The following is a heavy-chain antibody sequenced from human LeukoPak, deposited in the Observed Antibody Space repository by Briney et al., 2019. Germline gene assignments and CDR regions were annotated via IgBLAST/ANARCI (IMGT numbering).Heavy chain of an antibody. Sequence: GASVKVSCKASGYTFTSCGISWVRQAPGQGLEWMGWISAYNGNTNYAQKLQGRVTMTTDTSTSTAYMELRSPRPDDTAVYYCARDQKGSYSFDIWGQGTMVTVSS. V-gene: IGHV1-18*01. CDR3: ARDQKGSYSFDI. CDR2: ISAYNGNT. D-gene: IGHD3-10*01. CDR1: GYTFTSCG. J-gene: IGHJ3*02.